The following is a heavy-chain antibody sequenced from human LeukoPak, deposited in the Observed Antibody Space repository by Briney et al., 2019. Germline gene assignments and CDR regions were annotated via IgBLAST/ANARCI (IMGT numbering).Heavy chain of an antibody. CDR1: RFTFSSYW. Sequence: GGSLRLSCAASRFTFSSYWMSWVRQAPGKGLEWVANIKQDGSEKYYVDSVKGRFTISRDNAKNSLYLQMNSLRAEDTAVYYCARGGLSSSSWYYYFDYWGQGTLVTVSS. D-gene: IGHD6-13*01. V-gene: IGHV3-7*01. CDR2: IKQDGSEK. CDR3: ARGGLSSSSWYYYFDY. J-gene: IGHJ4*02.